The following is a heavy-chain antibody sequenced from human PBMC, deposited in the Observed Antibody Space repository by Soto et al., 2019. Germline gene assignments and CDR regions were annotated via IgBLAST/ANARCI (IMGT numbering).Heavy chain of an antibody. CDR2: IYPGDSDT. J-gene: IGHJ4*02. D-gene: IGHD1-26*01. CDR3: SRYSGSYWHYLDF. Sequence: PAESLKISCKGSGYSFASHWVAWVRQMPEKGLEWIGTIYPGDSDTKYSSAFRGHVTISADTSVSTAYLQWRSLEATDSAIYYCSRYSGSYWHYLDFWGQGTLVIVSS. CDR1: GYSFASHW. V-gene: IGHV5-51*01.